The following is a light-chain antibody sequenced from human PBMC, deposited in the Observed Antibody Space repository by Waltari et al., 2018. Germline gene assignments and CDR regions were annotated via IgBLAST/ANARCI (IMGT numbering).Light chain of an antibody. Sequence: QSVVTLPPSASGPPGPRVAIPCSGSNSNIERNTVPWYQHVPGTAPKLLIYNNDQRPSGVPDRFSGSKSDFSASLAISGLQAEDEGDYYCVSWDDSLNGEIFGGGTRLTVL. J-gene: IGLJ2*01. V-gene: IGLV1-44*01. CDR1: NSNIERNT. CDR3: VSWDDSLNGEI. CDR2: NND.